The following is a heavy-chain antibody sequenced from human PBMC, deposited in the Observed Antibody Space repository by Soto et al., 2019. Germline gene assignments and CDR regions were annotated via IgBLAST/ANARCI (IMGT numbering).Heavy chain of an antibody. D-gene: IGHD2-15*01. CDR1: GGSFSDFA. Sequence: QVQLAQSGAEVRKPGASVKVSCRASGGSFSDFAFSWVRQAPGQGLEWMAAIIRMFADIKYAQRFQGRVTISADASTGTVYLALSSLKSDDSAAYYCARGGIVAVPAALSSYDDYTTYLCDSWGQGPLFSVS. V-gene: IGHV1-69*01. J-gene: IGHJ4*02. CDR3: ARGGIVAVPAALSSYDDYTTYLCDS. CDR2: IIRMFADI.